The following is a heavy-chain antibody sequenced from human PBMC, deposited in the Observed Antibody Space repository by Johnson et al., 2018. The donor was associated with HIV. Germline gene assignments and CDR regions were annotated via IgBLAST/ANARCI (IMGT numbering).Heavy chain of an antibody. CDR2: ISYDGSNK. CDR1: GFTFSSYA. D-gene: IGHD2-8*02. V-gene: IGHV3-30-3*01. Sequence: QVQLVESGGGVVQPGGSLRLSCAASGFTFSSYAMHWVRQAPGKGLEWVAVISYDGSNKYYADSVKGRFTISRDNSKNTLYLQMNSLRAEDTAVYYCARDNEDIVLVGAFDIWDQGTMVTVSS. J-gene: IGHJ3*02. CDR3: ARDNEDIVLVGAFDI.